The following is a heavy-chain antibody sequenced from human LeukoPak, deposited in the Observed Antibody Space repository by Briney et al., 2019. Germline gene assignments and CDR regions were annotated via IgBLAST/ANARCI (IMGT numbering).Heavy chain of an antibody. D-gene: IGHD6-25*01. Sequence: SETLSLTCTVSGGSISSSSYYWGWIRQPPGKGLEWIGYIYYSGSTNYNPSLKSRVTISVDTSKNQFSLKLSSVTAADTAVYYCARYFIHPLGIAAAGLGYWYFDLWGRGTLVTVSS. V-gene: IGHV4-61*05. CDR3: ARYFIHPLGIAAAGLGYWYFDL. J-gene: IGHJ2*01. CDR2: IYYSGST. CDR1: GGSISSSSYY.